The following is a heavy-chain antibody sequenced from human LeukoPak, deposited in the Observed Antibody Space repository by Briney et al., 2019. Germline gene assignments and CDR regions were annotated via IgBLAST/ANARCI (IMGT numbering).Heavy chain of an antibody. CDR1: GFTFSSYA. Sequence: RGSLRLSCSASGFTFSSYAMHWVRQAPGKGLEYVSAISSNGGSTYYADSVKGRFTISRDNSKNTLYLQMSSLRAEDTAVYYCVRSRIPGWFDPWGQGTLVTVSP. CDR2: ISSNGGST. CDR3: VRSRIPGWFDP. D-gene: IGHD1-14*01. V-gene: IGHV3-64D*06. J-gene: IGHJ5*02.